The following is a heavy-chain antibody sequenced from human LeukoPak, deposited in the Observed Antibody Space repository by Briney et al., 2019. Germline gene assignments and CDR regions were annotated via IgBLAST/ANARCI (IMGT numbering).Heavy chain of an antibody. V-gene: IGHV3-48*03. CDR3: VRGVWRVGAASNWFDS. CDR2: ISSSGSTI. D-gene: IGHD1-26*01. Sequence: QSGGSLRLSCAASGFTFSSYEMNWVRQAPGKGLEGVSYISSSGSTIYYANSVKGRFTISRDKAKNSLYLQMNSLRAEDTAVYYCVRGVWRVGAASNWFDSWGQGTLVTVSP. CDR1: GFTFSSYE. J-gene: IGHJ5*01.